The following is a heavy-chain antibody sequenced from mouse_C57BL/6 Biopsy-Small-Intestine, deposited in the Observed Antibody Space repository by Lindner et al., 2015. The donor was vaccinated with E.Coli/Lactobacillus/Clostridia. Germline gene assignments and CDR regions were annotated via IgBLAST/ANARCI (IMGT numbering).Heavy chain of an antibody. J-gene: IGHJ2*01. CDR3: ARGGDYFDY. CDR2: IYPGGGYT. Sequence: VQLQESGPELVKPGASVKMSCKASGYTFTNYWVGWAKQRPGHGLEWIGDIYPGGGYTNYNEKFKGKATLTADKSSSTAYMQFSSLTSEDSAIYYCARGGDYFDYWGQGTTLTVSS. CDR1: GYTFTNYW. V-gene: IGHV1-63*01.